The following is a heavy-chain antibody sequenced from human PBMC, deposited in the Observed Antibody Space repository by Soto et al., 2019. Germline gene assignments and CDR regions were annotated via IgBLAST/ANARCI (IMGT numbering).Heavy chain of an antibody. Sequence: PGGSLRLSCAASGFTFSSYSMNWVRQAPGKGLEWVSYISSSSSNIKYADSVKGRFSISRDNAKNSLYLQMNSLRDEDMAVYFCARDGAAAGTCFDYWGQGILVTVSS. V-gene: IGHV3-48*02. J-gene: IGHJ4*02. D-gene: IGHD6-13*01. CDR2: ISSSSSNI. CDR3: ARDGAAAGTCFDY. CDR1: GFTFSSYS.